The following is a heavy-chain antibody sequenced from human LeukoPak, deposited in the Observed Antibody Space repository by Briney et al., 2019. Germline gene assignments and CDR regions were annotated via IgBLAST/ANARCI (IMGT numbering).Heavy chain of an antibody. D-gene: IGHD3-10*01. CDR1: GGSFSGSY. Sequence: PSETLSLTFAVYGGSFSGSYWSSIRQPPGKGLEWIGEINHSGSTNYNPSLKSRVTISVDPSKNQFSLKLSSVTAADTAVYLCARHTKPAVLLWFGELLDEWGQETLVTVSS. J-gene: IGHJ4*02. CDR3: ARHTKPAVLLWFGELLDE. CDR2: INHSGST. V-gene: IGHV4-34*01.